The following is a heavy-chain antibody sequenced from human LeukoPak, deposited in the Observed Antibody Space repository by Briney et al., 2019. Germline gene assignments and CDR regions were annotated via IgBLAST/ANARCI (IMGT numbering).Heavy chain of an antibody. CDR1: GGTFSSYA. V-gene: IGHV1-69*04. Sequence: ASVKVSCKASGGTFSSYAISWVRQAPGQGLEWMGRIIPILGIANYAQKFQGRVTITADKSTSTAYMELSSLRSEDTAVYYCAQEDREWSPDYWGQGTLVTVSS. CDR2: IIPILGIA. CDR3: AQEDREWSPDY. D-gene: IGHD3-3*01. J-gene: IGHJ4*02.